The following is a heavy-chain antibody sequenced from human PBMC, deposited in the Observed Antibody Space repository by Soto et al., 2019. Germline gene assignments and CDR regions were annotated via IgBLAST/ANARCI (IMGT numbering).Heavy chain of an antibody. CDR1: GGTFSSYA. CDR2: IIPIFGTA. J-gene: IGHJ6*02. Sequence: ASVKVSCKASGGTFSSYAISWVRQAPGQGLEWMGGIIPIFGTANYAQKFQGRVTITADESTSTAYMELSSLRSEDTAVYYCASYGSGSYYRSACCNPFYYYYGMDVWGQGTRVTVS. D-gene: IGHD3-10*01. CDR3: ASYGSGSYYRSACCNPFYYYYGMDV. V-gene: IGHV1-69*13.